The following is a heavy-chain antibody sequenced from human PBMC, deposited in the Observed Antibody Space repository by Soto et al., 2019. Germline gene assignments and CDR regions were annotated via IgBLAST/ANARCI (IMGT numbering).Heavy chain of an antibody. CDR3: ARGLLVDFWSGVSIREGNYGMDV. CDR2: ISAYNGNT. CDR1: GYTFTSYG. D-gene: IGHD3-3*01. Sequence: GASVKVSCKASGYTFTSYGISWVRQAPGQGLEWMGWISAYNGNTNYAQKLQGRVTMTTDTSTSTAYMELRSLRSDDTAVYYCARGLLVDFWSGVSIREGNYGMDVWGQGTTVTVSS. J-gene: IGHJ6*02. V-gene: IGHV1-18*01.